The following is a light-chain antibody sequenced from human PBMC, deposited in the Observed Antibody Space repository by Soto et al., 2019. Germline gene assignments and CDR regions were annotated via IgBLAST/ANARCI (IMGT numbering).Light chain of an antibody. CDR2: DVS. Sequence: QSALTQPASVSGSTGQSITISCTGTSSDVGGYNYVSWYQQHPGKAPKLMIYDVSNRPSGVSNRFSGSKSGNTASLTISGLQAEDEADYSCSSYTSSSTLVVFGGGTKLTVL. CDR1: SSDVGGYNY. CDR3: SSYTSSSTLVV. J-gene: IGLJ2*01. V-gene: IGLV2-14*01.